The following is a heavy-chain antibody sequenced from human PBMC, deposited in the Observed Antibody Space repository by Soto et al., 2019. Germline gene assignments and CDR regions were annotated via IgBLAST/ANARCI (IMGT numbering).Heavy chain of an antibody. CDR1: GFTFSSYA. CDR2: IDKNGGTT. J-gene: IGHJ6*02. Sequence: GESLKISCSASGFTFSSYAMHWVRQAPGKGLEYISAIDKNGGTTYYADSVKGRFTISRDNSKNTLSLQMSSLRPEDTAVYYCVKRIAVYGMDVWGQGTTVTISS. V-gene: IGHV3-64D*06. CDR3: VKRIAVYGMDV. D-gene: IGHD6-19*01.